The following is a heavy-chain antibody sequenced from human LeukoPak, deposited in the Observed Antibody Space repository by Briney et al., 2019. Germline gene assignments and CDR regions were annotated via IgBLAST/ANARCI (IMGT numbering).Heavy chain of an antibody. Sequence: PSETLSLTCAVYGGSFSGYYWSWIRQPPGKGLEWIGEINHSGSTNYSPSLKSRVTISVDTSKNQFSLKLSSVTAADTAVYYCARGVLAARPHNWFDPWGQGTLVTVSS. CDR3: ARGVLAARPHNWFDP. CDR1: GGSFSGYY. CDR2: INHSGST. V-gene: IGHV4-34*01. D-gene: IGHD6-6*01. J-gene: IGHJ5*02.